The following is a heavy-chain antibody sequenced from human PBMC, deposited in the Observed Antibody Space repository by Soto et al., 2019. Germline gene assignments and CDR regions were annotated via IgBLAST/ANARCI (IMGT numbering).Heavy chain of an antibody. J-gene: IGHJ4*02. Sequence: PSETLSLPCTVSGASVTSGGYYWSWIRQPPGKGLEWIGFIIYNGATKYNPSLESRVTMSVDTSKNQFLLKLSSVTAADTAVYYCARTRNGGSWAAWFWGQGTLVTVSS. V-gene: IGHV4-61*08. CDR2: IIYNGAT. CDR3: ARTRNGGSWAAWF. CDR1: GASVTSGGYY. D-gene: IGHD2-15*01.